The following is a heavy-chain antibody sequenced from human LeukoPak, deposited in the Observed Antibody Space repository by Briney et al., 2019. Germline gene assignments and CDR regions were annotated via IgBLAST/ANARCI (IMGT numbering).Heavy chain of an antibody. V-gene: IGHV4-34*01. CDR1: GGSFSGYY. CDR3: ARGLRITLIGGYHYFDY. CDR2: INHSGST. J-gene: IGHJ4*02. Sequence: SETLSLTCAVYGGSFSGYYWSWIRRPPGKGLEWIGEINHSGSTNYNPSLKSRVTISVDTSKNQSSLKLSSVTAADTAVYYCARGLRITLIGGYHYFDYWGQGTLVTVSS. D-gene: IGHD3-22*01.